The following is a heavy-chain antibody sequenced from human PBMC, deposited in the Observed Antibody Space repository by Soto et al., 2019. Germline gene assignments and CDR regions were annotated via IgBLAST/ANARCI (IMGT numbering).Heavy chain of an antibody. V-gene: IGHV3-33*01. Sequence: QVQLVESGGGVVQPGRSLRLSCAASGFTFSSYGMHWVRQAPGKGLEWVAVIWYDGSNKYYADSVKGRFTISRDNYKNTLYLQMNSLRAEDTAVYYCARDEGVYCSSTSCYSQWKNYYYYYMDVWGKGTTVTVSS. J-gene: IGHJ6*03. CDR2: IWYDGSNK. D-gene: IGHD2-2*02. CDR1: GFTFSSYG. CDR3: ARDEGVYCSSTSCYSQWKNYYYYYMDV.